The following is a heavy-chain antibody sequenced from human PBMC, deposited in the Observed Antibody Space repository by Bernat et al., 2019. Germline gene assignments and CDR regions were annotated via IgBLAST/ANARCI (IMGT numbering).Heavy chain of an antibody. CDR1: GYTFTSYG. CDR3: ARVGTYYYGSGSYSSSGYYYGMDV. D-gene: IGHD3-10*01. Sequence: QVQLVQSGAEVKKPGASVKVSCKASGYTFTSYGISWVRQAPGQGLEWMGWISAYNGNTNYAQKLQGRVTMTTDTSTSTAYMELRSLRPDDTAVYYCARVGTYYYGSGSYSSSGYYYGMDVWGQGTTVTVSS. CDR2: ISAYNGNT. J-gene: IGHJ6*02. V-gene: IGHV1-18*01.